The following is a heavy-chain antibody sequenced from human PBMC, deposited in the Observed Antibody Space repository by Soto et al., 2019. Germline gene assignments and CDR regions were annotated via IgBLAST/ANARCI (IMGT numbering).Heavy chain of an antibody. V-gene: IGHV4-59*01. CDR3: ARGSINVGAQVNDC. Sequence: SETLSLTCAVSGDSISNYYWSWFRQPPGKGLQWIGYVSNGGGTNYNPSLWSRVTISLDTSKNQFSLSLNSVTAGDTAVYFCARGSINVGAQVNDCWGQGTLVTVSS. J-gene: IGHJ4*02. CDR2: VSNGGGT. CDR1: GDSISNYY. D-gene: IGHD3-16*01.